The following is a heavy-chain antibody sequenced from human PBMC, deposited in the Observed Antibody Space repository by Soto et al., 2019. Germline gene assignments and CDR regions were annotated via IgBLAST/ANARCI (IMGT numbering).Heavy chain of an antibody. V-gene: IGHV1-69*01. CDR2: IIPLFGTT. D-gene: IGHD2-8*01. J-gene: IGHJ6*02. CDR3: EIDVCSAAVSVV. CDR1: GGTFSNYV. Sequence: QVQLVQSGTEVKKPGSSAKVSCKASGGTFSNYVISWVRQAPGQGLEWMGGIIPLFGTTDYAKKFQGRIAITADESTTTVYMDLSSMRFEDTAVYFCEIDVCSAAVSVVWGQGTTVIVSS.